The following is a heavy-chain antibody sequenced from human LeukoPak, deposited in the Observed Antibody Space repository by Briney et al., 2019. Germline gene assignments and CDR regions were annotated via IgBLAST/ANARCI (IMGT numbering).Heavy chain of an antibody. CDR2: INPNNGGT. Sequence: ASVKVSCKASGYTFTDYYMHWLRQAPGQGLEWMGWINPNNGGTNYAQKFQGRVTMTRGTSISTAYMELSRLRSDDTAVYYCARVPRTSQRYFDWLLDSYYFDYWGQGALVTVCS. D-gene: IGHD3-9*01. V-gene: IGHV1-2*02. J-gene: IGHJ4*02. CDR3: ARVPRTSQRYFDWLLDSYYFDY. CDR1: GYTFTDYY.